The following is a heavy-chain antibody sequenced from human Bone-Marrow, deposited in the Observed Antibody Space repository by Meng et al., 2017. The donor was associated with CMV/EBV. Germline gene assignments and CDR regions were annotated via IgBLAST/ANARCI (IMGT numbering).Heavy chain of an antibody. J-gene: IGHJ4*02. Sequence: GGSLRLSCAASGFTFSSYAMHWVRQAPGKGLEWVAVISYDGSNKYYADSVKGRFTISRDNSKNTLYLQMNSLRAEDTAVYYCARGMEWELRYWGQGTRVTCYS. D-gene: IGHD1-26*01. CDR3: ARGMEWELRY. CDR2: ISYDGSNK. V-gene: IGHV3-30*04. CDR1: GFTFSSYA.